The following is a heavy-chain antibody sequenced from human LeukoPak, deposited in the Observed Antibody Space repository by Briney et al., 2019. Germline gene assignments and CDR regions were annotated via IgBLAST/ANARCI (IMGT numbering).Heavy chain of an antibody. CDR2: IYYSGST. D-gene: IGHD3-10*01. Sequence: TSETLSLTCVVYGGSFSGYHWSWIRQPPGKGLEWIGYIYYSGSTNYNPSLQSRVTVSVDTSKNQFSLKLTSVTAADTAVYYCVRGPYGSGISNWFDPWGQGTLVIVSS. V-gene: IGHV4-59*01. CDR3: VRGPYGSGISNWFDP. J-gene: IGHJ5*02. CDR1: GGSFSGYH.